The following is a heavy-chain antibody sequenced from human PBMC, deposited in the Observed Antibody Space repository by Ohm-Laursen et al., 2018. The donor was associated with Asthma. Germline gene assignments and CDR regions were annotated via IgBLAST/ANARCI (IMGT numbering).Heavy chain of an antibody. CDR3: ARDKIFGVPNGMDV. Sequence: SDTLSLTCTVSGGSISSSSSYWGWIRQPPGKGLEWIGGVFHSGVTYYNPFLKSRVTISVDTSKNQFSLKVSSVTAADTAVYYCARDKIFGVPNGMDVWGQGTTVTVSS. D-gene: IGHD3-3*01. CDR1: GGSISSSSSY. J-gene: IGHJ6*02. CDR2: VFHSGVT. V-gene: IGHV4-39*07.